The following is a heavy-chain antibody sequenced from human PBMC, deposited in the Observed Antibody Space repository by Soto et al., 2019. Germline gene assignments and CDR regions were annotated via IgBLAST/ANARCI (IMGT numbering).Heavy chain of an antibody. CDR3: AGDPYYYASDF. Sequence: GGSLSLSCAASGFSFSDYYMTWIRQAPGKGLEWVSKISGIGTTTYYADSVKGRFTVSRDNAKNSLYLQMNSLRAEDTAVYYCAGDPYYYASDFWGQGALVTVSS. V-gene: IGHV3-11*01. CDR1: GFSFSDYY. J-gene: IGHJ4*02. CDR2: ISGIGTTT. D-gene: IGHD3-10*01.